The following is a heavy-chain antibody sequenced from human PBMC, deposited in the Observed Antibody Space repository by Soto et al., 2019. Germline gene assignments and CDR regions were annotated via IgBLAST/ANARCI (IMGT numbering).Heavy chain of an antibody. CDR1: GFTFSSYS. D-gene: IGHD1-26*01. Sequence: EVQLVESGGGLVQPGGSLRLSCAASGFTFSSYSMNWVRQAPGKGLEWVSYISSGGITIYYTDSVKGRFTISRDNAKNSLYLQMNSLRDEDTAVYYCARGLGFDFDIWGQGTMVTVSS. CDR2: ISSGGITI. CDR3: ARGLGFDFDI. V-gene: IGHV3-48*02. J-gene: IGHJ3*02.